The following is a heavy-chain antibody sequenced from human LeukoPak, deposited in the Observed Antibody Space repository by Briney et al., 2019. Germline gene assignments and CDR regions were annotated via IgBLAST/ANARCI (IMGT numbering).Heavy chain of an antibody. CDR2: ISSDGRNK. Sequence: PGGSLRLSCAASGFTFSSYGMHWVRQAPGKGLEWVAVISSDGRNKYYADSVKGRFTISRDNSKKTQYLQMSSLRAEDTALYYCAREKYQVVWGGAYYFDYWGQGTLVTVSS. CDR3: AREKYQVVWGGAYYFDY. V-gene: IGHV3-30*19. CDR1: GFTFSSYG. D-gene: IGHD2-2*01. J-gene: IGHJ4*02.